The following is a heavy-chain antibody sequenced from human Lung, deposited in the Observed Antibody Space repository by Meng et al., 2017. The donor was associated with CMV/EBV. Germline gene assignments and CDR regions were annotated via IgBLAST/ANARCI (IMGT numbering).Heavy chain of an antibody. V-gene: IGHV3-74*01. CDR2: INDDGSST. CDR1: GFTFSKSW. CDR3: ATETFHDFGSGYVPFDY. J-gene: IGHJ4*02. D-gene: IGHD3-3*01. Sequence: GGSLRLXCAASGFTFSKSWIHWVRQAPGNGLVWVSRINDDGSSTTYADSVKGRFTVSRDNAKDTLYLQMSSLRAEDTAVYYCATETFHDFGSGYVPFDYWGQGTXVTVSS.